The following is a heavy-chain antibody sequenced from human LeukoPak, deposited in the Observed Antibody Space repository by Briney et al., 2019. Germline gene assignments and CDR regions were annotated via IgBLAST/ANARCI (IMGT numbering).Heavy chain of an antibody. CDR3: AARADCSSTSCYTWYWYFDL. V-gene: IGHV1-69*05. CDR2: NIPIFGTA. CDR1: GGTFSSYA. D-gene: IGHD2-2*02. J-gene: IGHJ2*01. Sequence: ASVKVSCKASGGTFSSYAISWVRQAPGQGLEWMGGNIPIFGTANYAQKFQGRVTITTDESTSTAYMELSSLRSEDTAVYYCAARADCSSTSCYTWYWYFDLWGRGTLVTVSS.